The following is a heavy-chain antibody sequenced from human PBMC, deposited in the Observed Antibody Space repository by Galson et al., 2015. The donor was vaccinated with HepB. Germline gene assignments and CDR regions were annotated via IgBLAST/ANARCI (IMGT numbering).Heavy chain of an antibody. CDR3: AKATRTYCGTDCPDS. CDR2: ITNSGDRT. V-gene: IGHV3-23*01. D-gene: IGHD2-21*02. Sequence: SLRLSCAASGFTFSSYAMSWVRQAPGKGLEWVAAITNSGDRTSHADSVEGRFTISRDNTKNTLFLQMNSLRAEDSAVYYCAKATRTYCGTDCPDSWGQGTLVTVSS. J-gene: IGHJ4*02. CDR1: GFTFSSYA.